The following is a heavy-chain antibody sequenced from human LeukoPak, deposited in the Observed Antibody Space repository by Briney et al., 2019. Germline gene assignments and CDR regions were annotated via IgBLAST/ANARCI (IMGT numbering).Heavy chain of an antibody. CDR3: AKHRGTAGYYDFWSGYLVPGYYYYGMDV. Sequence: PGGSLRLSCAASGFTFSSYAMSWVRQAPGKGLEWVSAISGSGGSTYYADSVKGRFTISRDNSKNTLYLQMNSLRAEDTAVYYCAKHRGTAGYYDFWSGYLVPGYYYYGMDVWGQGTTVTVSS. V-gene: IGHV3-23*01. D-gene: IGHD3-3*01. CDR1: GFTFSSYA. J-gene: IGHJ6*02. CDR2: ISGSGGST.